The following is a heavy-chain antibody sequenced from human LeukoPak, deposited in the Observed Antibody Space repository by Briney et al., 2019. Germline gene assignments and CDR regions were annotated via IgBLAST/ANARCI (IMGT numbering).Heavy chain of an antibody. V-gene: IGHV3-21*01. J-gene: IGHJ6*04. CDR1: GFTFSSYS. Sequence: PGGSLRLSCAASGFTFSSYSMNWVRQAPGKGLEWVSSISSSSSYIYYADSVKGRFTISRDNAKNSLYLQMNSLRAEDTAVYYCARGQDIVVVVYERYNYYYGMDVWGKGTTVTVSS. CDR3: ARGQDIVVVVYERYNYYYGMDV. D-gene: IGHD2-15*01. CDR2: ISSSSSYI.